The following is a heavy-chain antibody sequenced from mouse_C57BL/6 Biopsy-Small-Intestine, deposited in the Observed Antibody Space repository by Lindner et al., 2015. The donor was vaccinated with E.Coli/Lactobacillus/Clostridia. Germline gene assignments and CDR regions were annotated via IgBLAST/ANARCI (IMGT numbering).Heavy chain of an antibody. V-gene: IGHV1-82*01. CDR2: IYPGDGDT. J-gene: IGHJ2*01. D-gene: IGHD2-5*01. Sequence: VQLQESGPELVKPGASVKISCKASGYAFSNSWMNWVKQRPGKGLERIGRIYPGDGDTNYNGKFKGKATLTADKSSSTAYMQLSSLTSEASAVYFCAKSYNNYAFYFDYWGQGTTLTVSS. CDR1: GYAFSNSW. CDR3: AKSYNNYAFYFDY.